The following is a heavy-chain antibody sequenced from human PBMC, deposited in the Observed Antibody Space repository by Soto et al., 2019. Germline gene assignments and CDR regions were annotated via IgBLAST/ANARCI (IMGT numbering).Heavy chain of an antibody. J-gene: IGHJ6*02. Sequence: ASVKVSCKASGGTFSSYAISWVRQAPGQGLEWMGGIIPIFGTANYAQKFQGRVTITADESTSTAYMELSSLRSEDTAVYYCARVRGCSGGSCYSSYYYYGMDVWGQGTTVTVSS. CDR1: GGTFSSYA. D-gene: IGHD2-15*01. CDR3: ARVRGCSGGSCYSSYYYYGMDV. V-gene: IGHV1-69*13. CDR2: IIPIFGTA.